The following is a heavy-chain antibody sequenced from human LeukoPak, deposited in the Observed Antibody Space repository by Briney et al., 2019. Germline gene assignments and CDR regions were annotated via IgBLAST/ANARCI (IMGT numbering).Heavy chain of an antibody. CDR3: ARGWVGATSFDY. Sequence: KTSETLSFTCTVSGGSISSYYWSWIRQPPGKGLEWIGYIYYSGSTNYNPSLKSRVTISVDTSKNQFSLKLSSVTAADTAVYYCARGWVGATSFDYWGQGTLVTVSS. V-gene: IGHV4-59*01. D-gene: IGHD1-26*01. CDR2: IYYSGST. J-gene: IGHJ4*02. CDR1: GGSISSYY.